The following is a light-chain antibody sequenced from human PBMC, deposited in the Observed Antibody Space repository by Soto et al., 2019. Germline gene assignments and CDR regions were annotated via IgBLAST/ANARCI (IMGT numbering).Light chain of an antibody. CDR1: QNINNY. J-gene: IGKJ5*01. CDR2: DAS. Sequence: DVQMTQSHASLSASLGDRFTMTCQASQNINNYLNWYQQKPGRAPKLLIYDASNLEAGVPSRFRGSGSGTDFTFTISRLQPEDIATYYYQQYENLPTFGQGTRLEIK. V-gene: IGKV1-33*01. CDR3: QQYENLPT.